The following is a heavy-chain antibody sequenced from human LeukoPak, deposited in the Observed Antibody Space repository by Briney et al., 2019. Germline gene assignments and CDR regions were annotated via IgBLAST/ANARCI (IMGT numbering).Heavy chain of an antibody. D-gene: IGHD5-24*01. CDR2: IRWNSGSI. CDR3: AKEPVEMVSYYYMDV. J-gene: IGHJ6*03. V-gene: IGHV3-9*01. Sequence: GGSLRLSCAASGFTFDDYAMHWVRHAPGKGLEWVSGIRWNSGSIVYADSVKGRFTISRDNSKNTLYLQMNSLRAEDTAVYYCAKEPVEMVSYYYMDVWGKGTTVTVSS. CDR1: GFTFDDYA.